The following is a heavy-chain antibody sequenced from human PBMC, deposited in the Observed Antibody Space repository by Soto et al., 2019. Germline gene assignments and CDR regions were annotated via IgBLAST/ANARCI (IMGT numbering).Heavy chain of an antibody. CDR3: ARDAGAYCGGDCYADY. V-gene: IGHV3-23*01. Sequence: GGSLRLSCAASGFTFSSYAMSWVRQAPGKGLEWVSAISGSGGSTYYADSVKGRFTISRDNSKNTLYLQMNSLRAEDTAVYYCARDAGAYCGGDCYADYWGQGTLVTVSS. CDR1: GFTFSSYA. J-gene: IGHJ4*02. D-gene: IGHD2-21*02. CDR2: ISGSGGST.